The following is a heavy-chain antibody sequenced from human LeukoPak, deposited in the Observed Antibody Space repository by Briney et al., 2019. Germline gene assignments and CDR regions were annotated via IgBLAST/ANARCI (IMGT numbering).Heavy chain of an antibody. CDR2: ISYDGSNK. D-gene: IGHD3-3*01. Sequence: GGSLRLSCAASGFTFSSYAMHWVRQAPGKGLEWVAVISYDGSNKYYADSVKGRFTISRNNPKNTLYLQMNSLRAEDTAVYYCARAESGYGLFDYWGQGALVTVSS. J-gene: IGHJ4*02. CDR3: ARAESGYGLFDY. CDR1: GFTFSSYA. V-gene: IGHV3-30-3*01.